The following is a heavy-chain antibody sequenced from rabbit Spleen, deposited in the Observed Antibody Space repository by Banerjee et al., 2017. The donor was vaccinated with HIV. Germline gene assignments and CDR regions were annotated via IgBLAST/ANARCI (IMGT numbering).Heavy chain of an antibody. D-gene: IGHD4-1*01. CDR3: VREVAGKFGL. J-gene: IGHJ4*01. V-gene: IGHV1S7*01. CDR2: IDPIFGIA. CDR1: GFDFSRYY. Sequence: QLVESGGGLVQPWGSLKLSCKASGFDFSRYYMSWVRQAPGKGLECIGDIDPIFGIAVYASWVNGRFTISSHNAQNTLYLQLNSLTAADTATYFCVREVAGKFGLWGPGTLVTVS.